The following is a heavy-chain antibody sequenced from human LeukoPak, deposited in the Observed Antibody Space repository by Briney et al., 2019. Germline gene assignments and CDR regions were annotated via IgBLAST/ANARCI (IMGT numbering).Heavy chain of an antibody. V-gene: IGHV3-33*01. CDR3: ARGGGSCDY. Sequence: GGSLRPSCAASGFTFSSYGMHWVRQAPGKGLEWVAVIWYDGSNKYYADSVKGRFTISRDNSKNTLYLQMNSLRAEDTAAYYCARGGGSCDYWAREPWSPSPQ. D-gene: IGHD2-15*01. CDR1: GFTFSSYG. J-gene: IGHJ4*02. CDR2: IWYDGSNK.